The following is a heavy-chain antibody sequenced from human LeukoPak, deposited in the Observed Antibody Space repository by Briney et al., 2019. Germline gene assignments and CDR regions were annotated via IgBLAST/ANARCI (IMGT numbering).Heavy chain of an antibody. CDR1: GFTFSHYG. D-gene: IGHD3-3*01. CDR2: IRYDGGNK. CDR3: TKLASASADY. V-gene: IGHV3-30*02. Sequence: GGSLRLSCAASGFTFSHYGFHWVRQAPGKGLEWVAFIRYDGGNKFYRDSVKGRFTISRDNPRNTLYLQMNSLRVEDTAVYYCTKLASASADYWGQGTLVTVSS. J-gene: IGHJ4*02.